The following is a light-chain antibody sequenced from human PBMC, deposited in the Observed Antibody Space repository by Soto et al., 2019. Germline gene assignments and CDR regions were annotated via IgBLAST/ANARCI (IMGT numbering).Light chain of an antibody. CDR3: NKYTRAPFT. V-gene: IGKV1-27*01. Sequence: DIQMTQSPSSLSAAVGDRVTITCRASQGIDTYLAWYQQKPGKVPKLLIYSASTLQSGVPSRFSGSGSGTDFTLTISSLQPEDVATYYCNKYTRAPFTFGPGTKVDIK. CDR1: QGIDTY. J-gene: IGKJ3*01. CDR2: SAS.